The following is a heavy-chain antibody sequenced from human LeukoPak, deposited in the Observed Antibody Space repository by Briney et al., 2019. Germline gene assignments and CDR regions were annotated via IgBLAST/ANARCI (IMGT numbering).Heavy chain of an antibody. CDR3: AEYDEVVPAAIISYYYYGMDV. J-gene: IGHJ6*02. V-gene: IGHV3-23*01. Sequence: GGSLRLSCAASGFTFSSYAMSWVRQAPGKGLEWVSAISGSGGSTYYADSVKGRFTISRDNSKNTLYLQMNSLRAEDTAVYYCAEYDEVVPAAIISYYYYGMDVWGQGTTVTVSS. D-gene: IGHD2-2*01. CDR1: GFTFSSYA. CDR2: ISGSGGST.